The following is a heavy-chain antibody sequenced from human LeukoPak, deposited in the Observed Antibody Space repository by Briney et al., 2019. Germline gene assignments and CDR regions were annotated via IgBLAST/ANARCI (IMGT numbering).Heavy chain of an antibody. CDR3: AKLLAPYYYGMDV. V-gene: IGHV3-23*01. Sequence: GKSLRLSCAASGFTFSSYAMNWVRQAPGKGLEWVSTISGSGGRTYYADSVKGRFTISRDDSKNTLYLQMNSLRAEDTAVYYCAKLLAPYYYGMDVWGQGTTVTVSS. CDR2: ISGSGGRT. J-gene: IGHJ6*02. D-gene: IGHD2-15*01. CDR1: GFTFSSYA.